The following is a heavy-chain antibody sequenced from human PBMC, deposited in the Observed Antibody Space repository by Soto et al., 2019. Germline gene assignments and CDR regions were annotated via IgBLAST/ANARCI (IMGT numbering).Heavy chain of an antibody. CDR2: ISSSSTDI. D-gene: IGHD4-17*01. CDR3: ARDGLTTVVPIYHYYGMDI. J-gene: IGHJ6*02. Sequence: PGGSLRLSCAASEFPFSTYTMNWVRQAPGKGLEWVSSISSSSTDIYYADSLKGRFTVSRDNAKNSLYLQMNSLRAEDTAVYYCARDGLTTVVPIYHYYGMDIWGQGTTVTVSS. V-gene: IGHV3-21*01. CDR1: EFPFSTYT.